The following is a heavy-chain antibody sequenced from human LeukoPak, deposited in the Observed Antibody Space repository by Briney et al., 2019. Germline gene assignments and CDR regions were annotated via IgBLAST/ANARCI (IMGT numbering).Heavy chain of an antibody. D-gene: IGHD3-10*01. V-gene: IGHV3-30-3*02. CDR3: AKSHYYGSGSIDY. Sequence: PGGSLRLSCEAFGFTFSSYAMHWVRQAPGKGLEWVAVISYDGSNKYYADSVKGRFTISRDNSKNALYLQVNSLRADDAALYYCAKSHYYGSGSIDYWGQGTLVTVSS. J-gene: IGHJ4*02. CDR2: ISYDGSNK. CDR1: GFTFSSYA.